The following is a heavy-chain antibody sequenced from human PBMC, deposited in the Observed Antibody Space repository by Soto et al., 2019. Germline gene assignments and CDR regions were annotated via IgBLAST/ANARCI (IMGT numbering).Heavy chain of an antibody. D-gene: IGHD3-10*01. CDR1: GGSISSYY. CDR2: IYYSGST. Sequence: QVQLQESGPGLVKPSETLSLTCTVSGGSISSYYWSWIRQPPGKGLEWIGYIYYSGSTNYNPSLRSRVTILGDTSKNQFSLNLSSVTAADTAVYYCARPSLILDMVRGVPLRNDAFDIWGQGTMVTVSS. V-gene: IGHV4-59*01. CDR3: ARPSLILDMVRGVPLRNDAFDI. J-gene: IGHJ3*02.